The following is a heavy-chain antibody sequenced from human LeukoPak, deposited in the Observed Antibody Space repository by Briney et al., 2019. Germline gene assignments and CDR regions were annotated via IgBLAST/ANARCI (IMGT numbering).Heavy chain of an antibody. CDR3: AREEWLSPFDY. CDR2: ISSSSSYM. D-gene: IGHD3-3*01. V-gene: IGHV3-21*04. J-gene: IGHJ4*02. Sequence: GGSLRLSCGVSGFNFNTYNMNWVRQAPGKGLEWVSTISSSSSYMYYADSVRGRFTISRDNAKSSLYLQMNSLRAEDTALYYCAREEWLSPFDYWGQGTLVTVSS. CDR1: GFNFNTYN.